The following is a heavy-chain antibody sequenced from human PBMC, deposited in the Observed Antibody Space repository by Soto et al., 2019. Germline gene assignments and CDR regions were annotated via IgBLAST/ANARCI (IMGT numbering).Heavy chain of an antibody. Sequence: ASVKVSCKASRYTFTNYYMHWVRQAPGQGLEWMGVINPTTGGTTYAQNFQGRVTMTRDTSTSTVYMELSSLRSEDTAVYYCARGGGSATIIYFDYWGQGTLVTVSS. CDR2: INPTTGGT. CDR3: ARGGGSATIIYFDY. D-gene: IGHD1-26*01. CDR1: RYTFTNYY. V-gene: IGHV1-46*01. J-gene: IGHJ4*02.